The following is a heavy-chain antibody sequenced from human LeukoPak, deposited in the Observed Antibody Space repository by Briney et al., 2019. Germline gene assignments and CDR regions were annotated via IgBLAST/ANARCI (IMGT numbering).Heavy chain of an antibody. V-gene: IGHV4-39*07. J-gene: IGHJ6*03. D-gene: IGHD3-3*01. Sequence: SETLSLTCTVSGGSISSSSYYWGWIRQPPGKGLEWIGSIYYSGSTYYNPSLKSRVTISVDTSKNQFSLKLSSVTAADTAVYYCARVRNDFWSGYHYYMDVWGKGTTVTVSS. CDR2: IYYSGST. CDR1: GGSISSSSYY. CDR3: ARVRNDFWSGYHYYMDV.